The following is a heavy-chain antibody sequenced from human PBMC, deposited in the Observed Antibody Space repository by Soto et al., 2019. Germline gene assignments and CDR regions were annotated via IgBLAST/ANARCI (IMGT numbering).Heavy chain of an antibody. D-gene: IGHD6-6*01. V-gene: IGHV3-7*01. Sequence: GGSLRLSCAASGFSFSNYWMSWVRQAPGKGLEWVANIEHDGSGTYYLDSVKGRFTISRDNAKSSLFLQMNNLRVEDTAVYYCARDLGYDSSSTCDFWGQGTLVTVSS. CDR1: GFSFSNYW. CDR3: ARDLGYDSSSTCDF. CDR2: IEHDGSGT. J-gene: IGHJ4*02.